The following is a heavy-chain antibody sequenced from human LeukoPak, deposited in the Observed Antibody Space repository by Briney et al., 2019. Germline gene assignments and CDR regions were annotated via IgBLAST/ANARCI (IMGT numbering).Heavy chain of an antibody. CDR2: ISAYNGNT. CDR1: GYTFTTYG. Sequence: ASVKVSCKASGYTFTTYGISGLGRAPGQGLEGLEWISAYNGNTNYAQKLQGRVTMTTDTSTSTAYMELRSLRSDDTAVYYCARVSYQLLYGEDWFDPWGQGTLVTVSS. D-gene: IGHD2-2*02. V-gene: IGHV1-18*01. CDR3: ARVSYQLLYGEDWFDP. J-gene: IGHJ5*02.